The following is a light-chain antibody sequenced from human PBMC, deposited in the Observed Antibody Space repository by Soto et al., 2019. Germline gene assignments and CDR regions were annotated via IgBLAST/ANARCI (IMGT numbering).Light chain of an antibody. J-gene: IGKJ1*01. CDR3: QQYNSYPRT. CDR1: QGIAND. V-gene: IGKV1-9*01. Sequence: DTVTISCRASQGIANDLAWYQQKPGTAPKLLIYAASTLQSGVPARFSGSGSGAEFTLTISSLQPEDFATYYCQQYNSYPRTFGQGTKVDIK. CDR2: AAS.